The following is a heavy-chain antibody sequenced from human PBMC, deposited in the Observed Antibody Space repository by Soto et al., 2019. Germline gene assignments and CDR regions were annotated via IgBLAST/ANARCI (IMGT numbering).Heavy chain of an antibody. Sequence: QVQLVQSGAEVKKPGSSVKVSCKASGGTFGSYAISWVRQAPGQRLEWMGGIIPIPGTANYAQKFQGRVTIAADESTSTAYMELSSLRSEDTAVYYCARSQGSSTSLEIYYSYYYGMDVWGQGTTVTVSS. V-gene: IGHV1-69*01. J-gene: IGHJ6*02. CDR2: IIPIPGTA. D-gene: IGHD2-2*01. CDR1: GGTFGSYA. CDR3: ARSQGSSTSLEIYYSYYYGMDV.